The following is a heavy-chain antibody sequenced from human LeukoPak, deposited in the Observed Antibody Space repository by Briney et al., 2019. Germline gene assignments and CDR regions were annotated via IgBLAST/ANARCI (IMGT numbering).Heavy chain of an antibody. V-gene: IGHV1-24*01. CDR2: FYPEKGET. CDR1: EYTLTELS. CDR3: ATNFPNYDISRPASYGMDV. D-gene: IGHD3-9*01. J-gene: IGHJ6*02. Sequence: ASVKVSCKVFEYTLTELSMQGVRHAPGKGLEWMGGFYPEKGETIYAQQFQGRVTVTEDRSTDTNYMELSSLRSEDTAIYYCATNFPNYDISRPASYGMDVWGQGTTVTVSS.